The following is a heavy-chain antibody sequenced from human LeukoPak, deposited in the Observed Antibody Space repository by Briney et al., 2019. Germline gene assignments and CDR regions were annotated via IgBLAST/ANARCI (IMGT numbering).Heavy chain of an antibody. CDR1: GGSISSGFYD. Sequence: SQTLSLTCTVSGGSISSGFYDWYWIRQPAGKGLEWIGHIYTSKSMNYNPSLKSRVTISVDTSKNQFSLKLTSVTAVDTAVYYCTKGRGIWGQGTLVTVSS. CDR3: TKGRGI. J-gene: IGHJ4*02. CDR2: IYTSKSM. V-gene: IGHV4-61*09. D-gene: IGHD3-10*01.